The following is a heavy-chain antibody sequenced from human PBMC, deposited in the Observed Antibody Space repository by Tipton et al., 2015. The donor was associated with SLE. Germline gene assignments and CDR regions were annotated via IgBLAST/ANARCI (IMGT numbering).Heavy chain of an antibody. V-gene: IGHV4-31*03. Sequence: TLSLTCTVSGGSISSSSYYWGWIRQHPGKGLEWIGDIQFSGSTYYNPSLKSRVSISVDTSKNEFSLMLNSVAAADTAVYYCATHADRVYWGQGTLVTVSS. J-gene: IGHJ4*02. CDR1: GGSISSSSYY. CDR2: IQFSGST. CDR3: ATHADRVY.